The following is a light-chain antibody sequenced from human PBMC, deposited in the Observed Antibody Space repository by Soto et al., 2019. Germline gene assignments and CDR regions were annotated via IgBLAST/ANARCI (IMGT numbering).Light chain of an antibody. V-gene: IGLV1-40*01. J-gene: IGLJ3*02. CDR2: ANN. CDR3: QSYDSSLSGWV. CDR1: SSNIGADFD. Sequence: QSVLTQPPSVSGPPGQRVTISRTGSSSNIGADFDVHWYQQPPGTAPKFLISANNNRPSGVPARFSASRSGTSASLAITGLQAEDEADYYCQSYDSSLSGWVFGGGTKLTVL.